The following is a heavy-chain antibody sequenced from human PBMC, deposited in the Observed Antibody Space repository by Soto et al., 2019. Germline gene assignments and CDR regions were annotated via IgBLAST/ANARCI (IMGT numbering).Heavy chain of an antibody. J-gene: IGHJ3*02. D-gene: IGHD2-15*01. CDR2: IGTAGDT. CDR1: GFTFSSYD. CDR3: ARCRLPGAFDI. V-gene: IGHV3-13*01. Sequence: GGSLRLSCAASGFTFSSYDMHWVRQATGKGLEWVSAIGTAGDTYYPGSVKGRFTISRENAKNSLYLQMNSLRAGDTAVYYCARCRLPGAFDIWGQGTMVTVSS.